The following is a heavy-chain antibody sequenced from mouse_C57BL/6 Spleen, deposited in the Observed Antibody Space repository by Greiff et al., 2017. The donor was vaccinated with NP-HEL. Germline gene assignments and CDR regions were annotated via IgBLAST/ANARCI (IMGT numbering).Heavy chain of an antibody. J-gene: IGHJ2*01. D-gene: IGHD1-1*01. V-gene: IGHV1-26*01. CDR1: GYTFTDYY. Sequence: EVQLQQSGPELVKPGASVKISCKASGYTFTDYYMNWVKQSHGKSLEWIGDINPNNGGTSYNQKFKGKATLTVDKSSSTAYMELRSLTSEDSAVYYCARPLRYYFDYWGQGTTLTVSS. CDR2: INPNNGGT. CDR3: ARPLRYYFDY.